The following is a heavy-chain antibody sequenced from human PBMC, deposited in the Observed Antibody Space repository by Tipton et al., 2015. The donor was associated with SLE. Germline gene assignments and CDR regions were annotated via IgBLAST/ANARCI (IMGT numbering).Heavy chain of an antibody. CDR1: GGSLSSGSYY. D-gene: IGHD6-13*01. V-gene: IGHV4-61*09. Sequence: TLSLTCTVSGGSLSSGSYYWSWIRQPAGKGLEWIGHIYTSGSTNYNPSLKSRVTISVDTSKNQFSLKLSSVTAADTAGYYCARDRGSSWHNWFDPWGQGTLVTAAS. CDR2: IYTSGST. J-gene: IGHJ5*02. CDR3: ARDRGSSWHNWFDP.